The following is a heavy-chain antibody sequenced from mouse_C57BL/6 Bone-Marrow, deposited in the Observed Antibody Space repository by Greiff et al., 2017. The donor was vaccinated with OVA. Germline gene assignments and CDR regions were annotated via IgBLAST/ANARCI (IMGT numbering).Heavy chain of an antibody. V-gene: IGHV14-4*01. CDR2: IDPENGDT. CDR1: GFNIKDDY. J-gene: IGHJ4*01. Sequence: EVQGVESGAELVRPGASVKLSCTASGFNIKDDYMHWVKQRPEQGLEWIGWIDPENGDTEYASKFQGKATITADTSSNTAYLQLSSLTSEDTAVYYCTTPYGYFYYYAMDYWGQGTSVTVSS. CDR3: TTPYGYFYYYAMDY. D-gene: IGHD2-2*01.